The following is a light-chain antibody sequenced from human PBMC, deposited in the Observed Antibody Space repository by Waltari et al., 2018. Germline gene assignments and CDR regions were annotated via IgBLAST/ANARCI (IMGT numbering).Light chain of an antibody. CDR1: SSDVGGYNY. Sequence: QSALTQPRSVSGSPGQSVTISCTGTSSDVGGYNYVSWYQQHPGMAPKPMIYEVSKRPSGVPDRFGGSKSGNTASLTISGLQAEDEADYYCCSYAGSPPYVFGTGTKVTVL. J-gene: IGLJ1*01. CDR2: EVS. CDR3: CSYAGSPPYV. V-gene: IGLV2-11*01.